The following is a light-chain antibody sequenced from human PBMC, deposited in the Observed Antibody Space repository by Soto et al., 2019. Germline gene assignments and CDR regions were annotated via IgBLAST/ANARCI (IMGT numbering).Light chain of an antibody. CDR3: AAWDDSLNGVV. CDR1: RSNIGSNP. Sequence: QSVLTQPPSASGTPGQRVSFFCSGSRSNIGSNPVSWYQQLPGTAPKLLIYSNNQRPSGVPDRFSGSKSGTSASLAISGLQSEDEADYYCAAWDDSLNGVVFGGGTKLTVL. CDR2: SNN. V-gene: IGLV1-44*01. J-gene: IGLJ2*01.